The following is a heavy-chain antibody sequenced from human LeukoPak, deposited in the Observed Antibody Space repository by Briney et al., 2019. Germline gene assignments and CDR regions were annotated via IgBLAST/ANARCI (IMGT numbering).Heavy chain of an antibody. CDR2: ISAYNGNT. J-gene: IGHJ5*02. Sequence: ASVKVSCKASGYTFTSYGISWVRQAPGQGLEWMGWISAYNGNTNYAQELQGRVTMTTDTSTSTAYMELRSLRSDDTAVYYCARLVGMVRGVIIANWFDPWGQGTLVTVSS. CDR3: ARLVGMVRGVIIANWFDP. CDR1: GYTFTSYG. V-gene: IGHV1-18*01. D-gene: IGHD3-10*01.